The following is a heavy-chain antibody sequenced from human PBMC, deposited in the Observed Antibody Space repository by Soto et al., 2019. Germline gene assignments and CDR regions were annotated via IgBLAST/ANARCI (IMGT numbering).Heavy chain of an antibody. J-gene: IGHJ2*01. D-gene: IGHD1-26*01. CDR2: VKTEGSII. V-gene: IGHV3-74*01. CDR3: ASVRQWAWYFEL. Sequence: EVQLVESGGALVQPGGSLRLSCVASGFSFSDYWMHWVRQAPGKGLVWVSRVKTEGSIITYADTVKGRFTISRDNAKNTLYLQMHTLRAEATAVYYGASVRQWAWYFELWGRGTLVTVSS. CDR1: GFSFSDYW.